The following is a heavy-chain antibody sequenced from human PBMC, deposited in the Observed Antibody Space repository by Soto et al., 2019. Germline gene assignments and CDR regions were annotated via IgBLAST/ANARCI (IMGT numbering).Heavy chain of an antibody. CDR3: ARVSVDSSGSY. D-gene: IGHD6-19*01. J-gene: IGHJ4*02. CDR1: GGTFSSYA. V-gene: IGHV1-69*04. CDR2: IIPILGIA. Sequence: ASVKVSCKASGGTFSSYAISWVRQAPGQGLEWMGRIIPILGIANYAQKFQGRVTITADKSTSTAYMELSSLRSEDTAVYYCARVSVDSSGSYWGQGTLVTVSS.